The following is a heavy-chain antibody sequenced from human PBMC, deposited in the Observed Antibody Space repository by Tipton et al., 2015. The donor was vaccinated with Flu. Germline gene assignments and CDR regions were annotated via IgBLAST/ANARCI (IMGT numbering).Heavy chain of an antibody. CDR1: GYSLTSYS. D-gene: IGHD1-7*01. Sequence: TLSLTCTVSGYSLTSYSFSSAYCWGWIRQAPGKGLEWIASIYTSGSTNYNASLKSRVTMPVDTSKNQFSLKLSSVTVADTAVYYCASFISGYNWNYGEGLDYWGQGTLVTVSS. CDR2: IYTSGST. V-gene: IGHV4-4*07. J-gene: IGHJ4*02. CDR3: ASFISGYNWNYGEGLDY.